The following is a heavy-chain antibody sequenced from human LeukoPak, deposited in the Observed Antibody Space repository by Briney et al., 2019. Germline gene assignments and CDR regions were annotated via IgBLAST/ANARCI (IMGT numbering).Heavy chain of an antibody. D-gene: IGHD3-22*01. CDR3: ARDQVLAMIGVLQGASDI. CDR1: GFTFSRYW. V-gene: IGHV3-7*01. CDR2: IKEDGSEK. Sequence: GGSLRLSCAASGFTFSRYWMSWVRQAPGKGLEWVANIKEDGSEKYYVDSVKGRFTISRDNAKKSLYLQMNSLRAEDTAVYYCARDQVLAMIGVLQGASDIWGQGTMVTVSS. J-gene: IGHJ3*02.